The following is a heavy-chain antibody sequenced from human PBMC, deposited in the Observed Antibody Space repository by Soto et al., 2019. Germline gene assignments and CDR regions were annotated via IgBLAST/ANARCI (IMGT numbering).Heavy chain of an antibody. D-gene: IGHD3-16*02. Sequence: QVQLVQSGAEEKKPGASVKVSCKASGYTFTSYAMHWVRQAPGQRLEWMGWINAGNGNTKYSQKFQGRVTITRDTSASTAYMELSSLRSEDTAVYYCARDVMITFGGVIVNDAFDIWGQGTMVTVSS. CDR2: INAGNGNT. J-gene: IGHJ3*02. CDR3: ARDVMITFGGVIVNDAFDI. V-gene: IGHV1-3*05. CDR1: GYTFTSYA.